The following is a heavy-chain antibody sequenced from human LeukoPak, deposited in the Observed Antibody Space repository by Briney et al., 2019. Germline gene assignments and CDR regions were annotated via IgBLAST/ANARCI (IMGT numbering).Heavy chain of an antibody. CDR3: AKLRGRTSGGSYHY. CDR1: GYTFTGYY. D-gene: IGHD2-15*01. Sequence: ASVKVSCKASGYTFTGYYMHWVRQAPGRGLEWMGWINPNSGGTNYAQKFQGRVTMTRDTSISTAYMELSRLRSDDTAVYYCAKLRGRTSGGSYHYWGQGTLVTVSS. CDR2: INPNSGGT. J-gene: IGHJ4*02. V-gene: IGHV1-2*02.